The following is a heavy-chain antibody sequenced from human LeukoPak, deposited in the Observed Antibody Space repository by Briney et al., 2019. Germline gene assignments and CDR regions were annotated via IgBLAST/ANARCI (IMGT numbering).Heavy chain of an antibody. Sequence: GGSLRLSCVGSGFTFSDAWMRWVRQAPGKGLEWVGRIKSKSDGGTIDYAAPVKGRFTISRDDSRNTLYLQMNSLKTEDTAVYYCTTRRQDGWWGQGTLVTVS. D-gene: IGHD2-15*01. CDR1: GFTFSDAW. CDR3: TTRRQDGW. V-gene: IGHV3-15*01. CDR2: IKSKSDGGTI. J-gene: IGHJ4*02.